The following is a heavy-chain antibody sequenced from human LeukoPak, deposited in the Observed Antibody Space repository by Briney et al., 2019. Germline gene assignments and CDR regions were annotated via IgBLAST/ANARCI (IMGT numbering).Heavy chain of an antibody. CDR2: INPNSGGT. CDR1: GYTFTSYG. J-gene: IGHJ4*02. D-gene: IGHD4-17*01. V-gene: IGHV1-2*02. CDR3: AREGRLRYFDY. Sequence: ASVKVSCKASGYTFTSYGISWVRQAPGQGLEWMGWINPNSGGTNYAQKFQGRVTMTRDTSISTAYMELSRLRSDDTAVYYCAREGRLRYFDYWGQGTLVTVSS.